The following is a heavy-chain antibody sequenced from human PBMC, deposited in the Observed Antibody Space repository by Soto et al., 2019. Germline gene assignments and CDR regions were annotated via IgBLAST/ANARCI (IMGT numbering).Heavy chain of an antibody. J-gene: IGHJ5*02. Sequence: QVQLQQWGAGLLKPSETLSLTCAVYGGSFSGYYWSWIRQPPGKGLEWMGEINHSGSTNYNPSLKSRVTISVDTSKNQFSRKLSSVTAADTAVYYCARVGLMLYAIRPNWFGPWGPGTLVTVSS. CDR3: ARVGLMLYAIRPNWFGP. CDR1: GGSFSGYY. D-gene: IGHD2-8*01. V-gene: IGHV4-34*01. CDR2: INHSGST.